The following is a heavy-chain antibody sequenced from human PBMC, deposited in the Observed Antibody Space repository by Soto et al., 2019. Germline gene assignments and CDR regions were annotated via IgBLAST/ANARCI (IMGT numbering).Heavy chain of an antibody. D-gene: IGHD2-21*02. CDR2: INAGDGNT. CDR1: GYTFTKYL. Sequence: QVQLVQSGAEVEEPGASVRVSCKDSGYTFTKYLMHWVRQAPGQRLELLGWINAGDGNTKYSQNLQGIVTLTRDTSASTTYMELSSLRSEDTAVYYCASGHCDGYCYFGYWGQGTLVTVSS. CDR3: ASGHCDGYCYFGY. J-gene: IGHJ4*02. V-gene: IGHV1-3*01.